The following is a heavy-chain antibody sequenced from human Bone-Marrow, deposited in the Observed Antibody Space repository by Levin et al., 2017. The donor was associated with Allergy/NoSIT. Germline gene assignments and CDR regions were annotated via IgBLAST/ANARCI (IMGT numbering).Heavy chain of an antibody. D-gene: IGHD3-3*01. CDR1: GGSIDSSF. Sequence: SQTLSLTCTVSGGSIDSSFWSWIRQPPGRGLEWIGYIYHSGTTKYNPSLKSRVTLSMDTSNNQFSLNLRSVTAADTAVYYCARTDYSSGNYYYYYYMDVWGKGTTVTVSS. CDR2: IYHSGTT. J-gene: IGHJ6*03. CDR3: ARTDYSSGNYYYYYYMDV. V-gene: IGHV4-59*01.